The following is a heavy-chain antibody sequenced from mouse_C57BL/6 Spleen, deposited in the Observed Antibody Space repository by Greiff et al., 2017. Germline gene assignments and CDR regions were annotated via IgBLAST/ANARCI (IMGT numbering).Heavy chain of an antibody. Sequence: EVKLQQSGPELVKPGASVKMSCKASGYTFTDYNMHWVKQSHGKSLEWIGYINPNNGGTSYNQKFKGKATLTVNKSSSTAYMELRSLTSEDSAVYYCARSGLITTVVGPFAYWGQGTLVTVSA. CDR2: INPNNGGT. D-gene: IGHD1-1*01. V-gene: IGHV1-22*01. J-gene: IGHJ3*01. CDR3: ARSGLITTVVGPFAY. CDR1: GYTFTDYN.